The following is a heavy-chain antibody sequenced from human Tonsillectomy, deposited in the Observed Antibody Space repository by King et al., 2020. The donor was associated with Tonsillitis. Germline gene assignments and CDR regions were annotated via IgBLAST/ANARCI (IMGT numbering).Heavy chain of an antibody. Sequence: EQLVQSGAELKKPGESLTISCKASGYSFSSYWIGWVRQMPGKGLEWMGIIWPGDSETRYSPSVQGQVTISADKSITTAYLHWSNLKTSDSPMYNCATLPTNRVASSGLFAHWGQGTLVPVPS. J-gene: IGHJ4*02. CDR2: IWPGDSET. V-gene: IGHV5-51*01. D-gene: IGHD2-2*01. CDR3: ATLPTNRVASSGLFAH. CDR1: GYSFSSYW.